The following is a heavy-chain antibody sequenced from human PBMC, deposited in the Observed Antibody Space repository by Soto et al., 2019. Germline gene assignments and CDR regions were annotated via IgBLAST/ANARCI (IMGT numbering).Heavy chain of an antibody. CDR2: INPNVGGT. V-gene: IGHV1-2*02. Sequence: QVHLVQSGAEVKKPGASVYVSCKASGYTFTDYYLHWVRQAPGQGLEWMGWINPNVGGTNYARKFQGRLTMTRDTSISTVYMKLTSLGPNDTAIYYCARGGREVPRIPHDTWGQGTLVTVSS. CDR3: ARGGREVPRIPHDT. D-gene: IGHD3-16*01. J-gene: IGHJ5*02. CDR1: GYTFTDYY.